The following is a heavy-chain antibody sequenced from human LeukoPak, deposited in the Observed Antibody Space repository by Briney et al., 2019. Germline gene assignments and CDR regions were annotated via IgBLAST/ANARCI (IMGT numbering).Heavy chain of an antibody. CDR3: AREFRPYYDFWSDYYIFDY. D-gene: IGHD3-3*01. J-gene: IGHJ4*02. V-gene: IGHV3-30*02. Sequence: PGGSLRLSCAASGFTFSSYGMHWVRQAPGKGLEGVAFIRFDGSNKYYADSVKGRFTISRDNSKNTLYLQMKSLRSDDTAVYYCAREFRPYYDFWSDYYIFDYWGQGTLVTVSS. CDR1: GFTFSSYG. CDR2: IRFDGSNK.